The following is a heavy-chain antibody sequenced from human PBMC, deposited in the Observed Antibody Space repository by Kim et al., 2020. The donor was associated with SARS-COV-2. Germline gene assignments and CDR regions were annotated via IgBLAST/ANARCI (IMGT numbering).Heavy chain of an antibody. CDR2: IHHSGNT. D-gene: IGHD1-26*01. CDR1: GGSINAYY. J-gene: IGHJ4*02. CDR3: ARAHSGSYNDY. Sequence: SETLSLTCTVSGGSINAYYWSWLRLPPGKGLEWIGYIHHSGNTNHNPSLKGRVTISMDTSKSQFSLRLTSVTAADTALYYCARAHSGSYNDYWGRGTLVTVSS. V-gene: IGHV4-59*01.